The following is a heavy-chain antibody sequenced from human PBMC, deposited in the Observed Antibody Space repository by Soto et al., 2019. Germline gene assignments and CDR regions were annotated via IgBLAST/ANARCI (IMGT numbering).Heavy chain of an antibody. CDR1: GFAFNTYS. Sequence: EVQLVESGGGPVKPEGSLRLSCAASGFAFNTYSMNWVRQAPGKGLEWVAFITRSSSYIYYADSVRGRFTLSRDNAKNSLYLQMNSLRAEDTAIYYCARDDGWLILDYWGQGTLVTVSS. D-gene: IGHD6-19*01. V-gene: IGHV3-21*06. J-gene: IGHJ4*02. CDR3: ARDDGWLILDY. CDR2: ITRSSSYI.